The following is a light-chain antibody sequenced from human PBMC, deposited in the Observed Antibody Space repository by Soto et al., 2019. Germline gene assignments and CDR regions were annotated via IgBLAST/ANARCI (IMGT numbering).Light chain of an antibody. Sequence: DIQMTQSPSTLSASVGDRVTITCRASQSINNWLAWYQQKPGKAPKLLISKASNLKSGVPSRFSRTGSGTEYTLTISSLQPDDFASYYCQHYDSYPFTFGGGTKVEI. V-gene: IGKV1-5*03. CDR3: QHYDSYPFT. J-gene: IGKJ4*01. CDR2: KAS. CDR1: QSINNW.